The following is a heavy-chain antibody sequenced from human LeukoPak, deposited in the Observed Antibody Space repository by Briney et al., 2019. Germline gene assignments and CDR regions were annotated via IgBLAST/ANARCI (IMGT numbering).Heavy chain of an antibody. CDR2: INTDGSST. V-gene: IGHV3-74*01. J-gene: IGHJ4*02. Sequence: GGSLRLSCAASGFTFSSYWMHWVRQAPGKGLVWVSRINTDGSSTSYADSVKGRFTISRDNAKNTLYLQMNSLRAEDTAVYYCARGDILTGYCLVYWGQGTLVTVSS. CDR3: ARGDILTGYCLVY. CDR1: GFTFSSYW. D-gene: IGHD3-9*01.